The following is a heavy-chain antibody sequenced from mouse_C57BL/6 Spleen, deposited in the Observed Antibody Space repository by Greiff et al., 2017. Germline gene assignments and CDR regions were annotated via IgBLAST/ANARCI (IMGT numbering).Heavy chain of an antibody. V-gene: IGHV1-81*01. CDR2: IYPRSGNT. J-gene: IGHJ1*03. CDR3: ARRGDYYYGSMYFDV. Sequence: VQLQQSGAELARPGASVKLSCKASGYTFTSYGISWVKQRTGQGLEWIGEIYPRSGNTYYNEKFKGKATLTADKSSSTAYMELRSLTSEDSAVYFCARRGDYYYGSMYFDVWGTGTTVTVSS. D-gene: IGHD1-1*01. CDR1: GYTFTSYG.